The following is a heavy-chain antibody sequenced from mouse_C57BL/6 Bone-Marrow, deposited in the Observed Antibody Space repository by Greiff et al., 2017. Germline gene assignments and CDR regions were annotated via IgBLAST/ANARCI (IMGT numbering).Heavy chain of an antibody. CDR3: ARQLRLFDY. D-gene: IGHD3-2*02. J-gene: IGHJ2*01. Sequence: QVQLKQPGAELVMPGASVKLSCKASGYTFTSYWMHWVKQRPGQGLEWIGEIDPSDSYTNYNQKFKGKSTLTVDKSSSTAYRQLSSLTSEDSAVYYGARQLRLFDYWGQGTTLTVSS. CDR2: IDPSDSYT. CDR1: GYTFTSYW. V-gene: IGHV1-69*01.